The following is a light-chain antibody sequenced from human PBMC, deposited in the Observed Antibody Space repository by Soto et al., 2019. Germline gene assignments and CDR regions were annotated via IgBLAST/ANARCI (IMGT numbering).Light chain of an antibody. V-gene: IGKV1-39*01. CDR1: QSISSY. CDR2: AAS. CDR3: QQSSSTPRT. J-gene: IGKJ1*01. Sequence: DIQMTQSPSSLSASVGDRVTITCRASQSISSYLNWYQQKPGKAPKLLIYAASSLQSGVPSRFSGSVSGTDFTLTISSLQPEDFATYYCQQSSSTPRTFGQGTKVDIK.